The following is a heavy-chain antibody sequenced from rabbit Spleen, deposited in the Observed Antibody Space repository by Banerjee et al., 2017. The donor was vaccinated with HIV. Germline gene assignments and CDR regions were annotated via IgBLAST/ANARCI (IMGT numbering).Heavy chain of an antibody. CDR3: ARDTSSSFSSYGMDL. D-gene: IGHD1-1*01. CDR2: IYAGSSGTT. Sequence: EESGGGLVQPEGSLTLTCTASGLDFSSSYWICWVRQAPGKGLEWIACIYAGSSGTTYYASGAKGRFTISKTSSTTVTLQMTSLTGADTATYFCARDTSSSFSSYGMDLWAQGTLVTVS. V-gene: IGHV1S45*01. J-gene: IGHJ6*01. CDR1: GLDFSSSYW.